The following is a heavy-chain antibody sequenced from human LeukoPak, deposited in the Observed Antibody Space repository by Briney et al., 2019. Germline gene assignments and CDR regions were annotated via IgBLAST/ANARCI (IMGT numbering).Heavy chain of an antibody. V-gene: IGHV4-34*01. CDR1: GGSFSGYY. CDR2: INHSENT. Sequence: SETLSLTCAVYGGSFSGYYWSWIRQSPGKGLEWIGEINHSENTDYNPSLKSRVTISLHTSKNQFSLKLSSVTAADTAVYYCARAAGSGSYYRWFDPWGQGTLVTVSS. J-gene: IGHJ5*02. D-gene: IGHD3-10*01. CDR3: ARAAGSGSYYRWFDP.